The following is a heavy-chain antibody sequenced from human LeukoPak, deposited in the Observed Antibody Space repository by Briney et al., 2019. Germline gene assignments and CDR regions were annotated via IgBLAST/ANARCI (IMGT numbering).Heavy chain of an antibody. J-gene: IGHJ5*02. CDR1: GYTFTSYA. CDR3: ARDNSVRDEAWWFNP. V-gene: IGHV7-4-1*02. CDR2: INTNTGNP. D-gene: IGHD5-24*01. Sequence: ASVKVSCKASGYTFTSYAMNWVRQAPGQGLEWMGWINTNTGNPTYAQGFTGRFVFSLDTSVSTAYPQISSLKAEDTAVYYCARDNSVRDEAWWFNPWGQGTLVTVSS.